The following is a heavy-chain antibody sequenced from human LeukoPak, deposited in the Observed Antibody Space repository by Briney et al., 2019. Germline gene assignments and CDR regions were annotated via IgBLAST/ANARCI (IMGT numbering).Heavy chain of an antibody. Sequence: PGGSLRLSCAASGVTFSSYAMSWVRQAPGKGLEWVSAISGSGGSTYYADSAKGRFTISRDNSTNTLYLQMNSLRARDTTVYYCAKYTFGDPILYCGQGTLVTVSS. J-gene: IGHJ4*02. CDR3: AKYTFGDPILY. CDR2: ISGSGGST. CDR1: GVTFSSYA. V-gene: IGHV3-23*01. D-gene: IGHD3-10*01.